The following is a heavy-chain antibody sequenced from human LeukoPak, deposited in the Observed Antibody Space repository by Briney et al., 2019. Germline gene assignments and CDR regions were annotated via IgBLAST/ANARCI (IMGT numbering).Heavy chain of an antibody. CDR1: GFILRNEA. CDR3: ALAWFGESRDGLDI. J-gene: IGHJ3*02. D-gene: IGHD3-10*01. Sequence: GGSLRLSCAASGFILRNEAMTWVRQAPGKGLEWVGRIKSQTYGATTDFAAPVKGRFSVSRDDSTSTLFLQMNSLKIEDTGVYYCALAWFGESRDGLDIWGHGTMVTVSS. CDR2: IKSQTYGATT. V-gene: IGHV3-15*01.